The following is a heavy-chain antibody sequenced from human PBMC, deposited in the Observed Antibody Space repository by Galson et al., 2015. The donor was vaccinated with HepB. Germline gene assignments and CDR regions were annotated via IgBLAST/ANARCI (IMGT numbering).Heavy chain of an antibody. CDR3: AIASPGAFHLFDY. CDR1: GFTFNSHA. CDR2: ISGSGGST. J-gene: IGHJ4*02. Sequence: SLRLSCATSGFTFNSHAMSWVRQTPGKGLEWVSGISGSGGSTYYADSVKGRFTISRDNSKNTLYLQMNSLRADDTAVYYCAIASPGAFHLFDYWGQGTLVTVSS. V-gene: IGHV3-23*01. D-gene: IGHD2-2*01.